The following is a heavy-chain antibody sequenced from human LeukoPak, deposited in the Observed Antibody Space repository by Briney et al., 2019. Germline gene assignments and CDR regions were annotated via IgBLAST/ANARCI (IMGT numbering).Heavy chain of an antibody. CDR3: ARDGGRWGSYRPLDY. CDR2: IYSGGST. Sequence: GGSLRLSGAASGFTFSSYGMSWVRKAPGKGPEWVSVIYSGGSTYYADSVKGRFTISRDNSKNTLYLQMNSLRAEDTAVYYCARDGGRWGSYRPLDYWGQGTLVTVSS. CDR1: GFTFSSYG. V-gene: IGHV3-66*01. D-gene: IGHD3-16*02. J-gene: IGHJ4*02.